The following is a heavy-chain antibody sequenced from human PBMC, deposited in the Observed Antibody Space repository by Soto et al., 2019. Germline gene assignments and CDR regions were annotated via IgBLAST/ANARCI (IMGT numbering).Heavy chain of an antibody. J-gene: IGHJ4*02. D-gene: IGHD6-13*01. CDR2: IYYSGST. V-gene: IGHV4-39*01. Sequence: QLQLQESGPGLVKPSETLSLTCTVSGGSISSSSYYWGGIRQPPGKGLEWIGSIYYSGSTYYNPSLTSRVTISVDTSKNQFSLKLSSVTAADTAVYYCARQVSSWYDYWGQGTLVTVSS. CDR3: ARQVSSWYDY. CDR1: GGSISSSSYY.